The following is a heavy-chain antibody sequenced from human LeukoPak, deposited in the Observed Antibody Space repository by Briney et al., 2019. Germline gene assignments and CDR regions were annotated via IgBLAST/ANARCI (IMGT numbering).Heavy chain of an antibody. Sequence: ASVKVSCKVSGYTLTELSMHWGRHAPGKGHERMGGFDPEDGETIYAQKLQGRVTMTEDTSTDTAYMELSSLRSEDTAVYYCATDGIVVVTAIRGSAFDIWGQGTMVTVSS. V-gene: IGHV1-24*01. CDR3: ATDGIVVVTAIRGSAFDI. CDR1: GYTLTELS. D-gene: IGHD2-21*02. CDR2: FDPEDGET. J-gene: IGHJ3*02.